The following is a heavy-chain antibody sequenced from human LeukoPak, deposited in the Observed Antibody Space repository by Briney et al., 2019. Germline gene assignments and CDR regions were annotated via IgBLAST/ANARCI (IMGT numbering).Heavy chain of an antibody. CDR2: IRDRT. J-gene: IGHJ3*01. D-gene: IGHD3-22*01. CDR1: GFTFSAYA. Sequence: GGSLRLSCAASGFTFSAYAMTWVRQAPGKGLEWVSSIRDRTYYADSAKGRFTISRDDSRNTLYLQMNSLGAEDTAVYYCAKSWRSYDSSTSYYAFDLWGQGTTVTVSS. V-gene: IGHV3-23*01. CDR3: AKSWRSYDSSTSYYAFDL.